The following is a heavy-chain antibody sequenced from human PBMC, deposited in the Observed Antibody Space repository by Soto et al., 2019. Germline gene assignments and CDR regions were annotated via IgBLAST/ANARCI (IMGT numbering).Heavy chain of an antibody. CDR1: GFTFSSYS. CDR3: ARDLYYYDRPASFDI. D-gene: IGHD3-22*01. Sequence: PGGSLRLSCASSGFTFSSYSMNWVRQAPGKGLEWVSSISSSSSYIYYADSVKGRFTISRDNAKNSLYLQMNSLRAEDTAVYYCARDLYYYDRPASFDIWGQGTMVTVSS. CDR2: ISSSSSYI. V-gene: IGHV3-21*01. J-gene: IGHJ3*02.